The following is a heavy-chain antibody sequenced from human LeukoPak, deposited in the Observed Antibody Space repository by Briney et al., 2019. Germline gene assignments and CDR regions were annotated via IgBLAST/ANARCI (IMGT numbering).Heavy chain of an antibody. CDR2: ISWNSGSI. V-gene: IGHV3-9*01. CDR1: GFTFDDYA. Sequence: GRSLRLSCAASGFTFDDYAMHWVRQAPGKGLEWVSGISWNSGSIGYADSVKGRFTISRDNAKNSLYLQMNSLRAEDTAVYYCARETDSYDAFDIWGQGTMVTVSS. CDR3: ARETDSYDAFDI. D-gene: IGHD5-18*01. J-gene: IGHJ3*02.